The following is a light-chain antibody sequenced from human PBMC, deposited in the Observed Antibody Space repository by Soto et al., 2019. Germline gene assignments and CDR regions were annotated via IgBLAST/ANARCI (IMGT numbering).Light chain of an antibody. CDR1: QSISSW. CDR2: RAS. Sequence: DIQMTQSPSTLSASVGDRVTITCRASQSISSWLAWYQQKPGKAPKLLIYRASSLESGVPSRFSGSGSGTEFTFTISSLQPDDFATYYCLQDYNYPRTFGPGTKVDIK. CDR3: LQDYNYPRT. V-gene: IGKV1-5*03. J-gene: IGKJ1*01.